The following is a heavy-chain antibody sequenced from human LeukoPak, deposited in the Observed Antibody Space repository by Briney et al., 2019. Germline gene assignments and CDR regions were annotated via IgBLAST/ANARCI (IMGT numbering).Heavy chain of an antibody. V-gene: IGHV4-59*01. J-gene: IGHJ3*02. CDR2: IYYSGST. CDR3: ARWSGSYQDAFDI. CDR1: GGSISSYY. Sequence: PSETLSLTCTVSGGSISSYYWSWIRQPPGKGLEWIGYIYYSGSTNYNPSLKSRVTISVDTSKNQFSLKLSSVTAADTAVYYCARWSGSYQDAFDIWGQGTMVTVSS. D-gene: IGHD1-26*01.